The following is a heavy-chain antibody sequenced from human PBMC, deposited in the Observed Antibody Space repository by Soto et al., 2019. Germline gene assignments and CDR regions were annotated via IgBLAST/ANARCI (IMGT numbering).Heavy chain of an antibody. CDR1: GYSFPTYW. Sequence: GESLKISCKGSGYSFPTYWIGWVRQMPGKGLEWMGIIYPGDSDTRYSPSFQGRVTISADKSISTAYLQWSSLKASDTAMYYCARRNADWYHFDQWGQGTLVTVSS. J-gene: IGHJ4*02. CDR2: IYPGDSDT. D-gene: IGHD2-21*01. V-gene: IGHV5-51*01. CDR3: ARRNADWYHFDQ.